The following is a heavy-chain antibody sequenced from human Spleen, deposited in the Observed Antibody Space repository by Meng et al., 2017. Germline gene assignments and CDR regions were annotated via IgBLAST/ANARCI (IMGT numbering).Heavy chain of an antibody. CDR1: GGTFSSYT. J-gene: IGHJ6*02. CDR3: ARDRRRGLTVYGMDV. D-gene: IGHD1-26*01. Sequence: SVKVSCKASGGTFSSYTISWVRQAPGQGLEWMGRIIPILGIANYAQKFQGRVTITADKSTSTAYMELSSLRSEDTAVYYCARDRRRGLTVYGMDVWGQGTTVTVS. CDR2: IIPILGIA. V-gene: IGHV1-69*04.